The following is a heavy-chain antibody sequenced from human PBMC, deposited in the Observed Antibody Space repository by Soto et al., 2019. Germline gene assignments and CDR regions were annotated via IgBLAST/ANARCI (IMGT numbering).Heavy chain of an antibody. CDR2: IYHSGST. Sequence: SETLSLTCAVSGGSISSGGYSWSWIRQPPGKGLEWIGYIYHSGSTYYNPSLKSRVTISVDRSKNQFSLKLSSVTAADTAVYYCAKRAWGYFYFDYWGQGTLVTVSS. CDR3: AKRAWGYFYFDY. CDR1: GGSISSGGYS. J-gene: IGHJ4*02. V-gene: IGHV4-30-2*01. D-gene: IGHD1-26*01.